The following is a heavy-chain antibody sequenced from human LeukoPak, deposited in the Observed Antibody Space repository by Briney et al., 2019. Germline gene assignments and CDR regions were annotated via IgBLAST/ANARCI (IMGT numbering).Heavy chain of an antibody. J-gene: IGHJ4*02. V-gene: IGHV3-30*04. CDR1: GFTFSSYA. D-gene: IGHD3-3*01. CDR3: ARVFADFSGDY. CDR2: ISYDGSNK. Sequence: PGGSLRLSCAASGFTFSSYAMHWVRQAPGKGLEWVAVISYDGSNKYYADSVKGRFTISRDNSKNTLYLQMNSLRAEDTAVYYCARVFADFSGDYWGQGTLVTVSS.